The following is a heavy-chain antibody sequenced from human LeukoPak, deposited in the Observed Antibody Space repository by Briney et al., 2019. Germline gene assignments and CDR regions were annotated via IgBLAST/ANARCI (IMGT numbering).Heavy chain of an antibody. D-gene: IGHD1-7*01. CDR3: AKDSTGTTIHFDY. J-gene: IGHJ4*02. CDR1: GFTFSSYG. V-gene: IGHV3-33*06. CDR2: IWYDGSNK. Sequence: GGSLRLSCAASGFTFSSYGMHWVRQAPGKGLEWVAVIWYDGSNKYYADSVKGRFTISRDNSKNTLYLQMNSLRAEDTAVYYCAKDSTGTTIHFDYWGQGTLVTVSS.